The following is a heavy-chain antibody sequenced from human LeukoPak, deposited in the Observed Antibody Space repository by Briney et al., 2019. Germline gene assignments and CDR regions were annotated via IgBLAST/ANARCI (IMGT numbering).Heavy chain of an antibody. Sequence: GGSLRLSCAASGFTVSSNYMSWVRQAPGKGLEWVSVIYSGGSTYYADSMKGRFTISRDNSKNTLYLQMNSLRAEDTAVYYCASGIVATLSEGTFDYWGQGTLVTVSS. J-gene: IGHJ4*02. V-gene: IGHV3-53*01. CDR2: IYSGGST. D-gene: IGHD5-12*01. CDR1: GFTVSSNY. CDR3: ASGIVATLSEGTFDY.